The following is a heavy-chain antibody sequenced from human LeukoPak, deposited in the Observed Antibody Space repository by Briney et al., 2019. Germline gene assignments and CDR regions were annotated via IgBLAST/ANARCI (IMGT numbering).Heavy chain of an antibody. CDR3: ARGKDTAMAQAY. D-gene: IGHD5-18*01. J-gene: IGHJ4*02. V-gene: IGHV1-69*13. CDR1: GGTFSSYA. CDR2: IIPIFGTA. Sequence: GASVKVSCKASGGTFSSYAISWVRQAPGQGLEWMGGIIPIFGTANYAQKFQGRVTITADESTSTAYMELSSLRSEDTAVYYCARGKDTAMAQAYWGQGTLVTVSS.